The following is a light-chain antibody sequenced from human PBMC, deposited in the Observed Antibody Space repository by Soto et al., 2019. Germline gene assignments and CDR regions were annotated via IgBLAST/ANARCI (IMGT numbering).Light chain of an antibody. V-gene: IGKV1-39*01. CDR2: AAS. CDR1: QSISSY. CDR3: QQSYSTPPF. J-gene: IGKJ4*01. Sequence: DIQMTQSPSSLSASAGDRVTITCRASQSISSYLNWYQQKPGKAPKLLIYAASSLQSGVPSRFSGSGSGTDFTLTISSLQPEDFATYYCQQSYSTPPFFGGGTKVDIK.